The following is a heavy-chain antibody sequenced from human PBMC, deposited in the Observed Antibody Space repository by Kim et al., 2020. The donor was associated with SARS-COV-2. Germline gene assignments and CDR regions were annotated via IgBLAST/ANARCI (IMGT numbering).Heavy chain of an antibody. J-gene: IGHJ6*02. CDR1: GFTFSNAW. V-gene: IGHV3-15*01. D-gene: IGHD3-22*01. CDR3: TTEGYDSSVAFYGMDV. CDR2: IKSKTDGGTT. Sequence: GGSLRLSCAASGFTFSNAWMSWVRQAPGKGLEWVGRIKSKTDGGTTDYAAPVKGRFTISRDDSKNTLYLQMNSLKTEDTAVYYCTTEGYDSSVAFYGMDVWGQGTTVTVSS.